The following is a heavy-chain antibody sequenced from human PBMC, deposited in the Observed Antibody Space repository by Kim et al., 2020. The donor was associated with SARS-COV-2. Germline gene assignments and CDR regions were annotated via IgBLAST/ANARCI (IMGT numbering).Heavy chain of an antibody. J-gene: IGHJ4*02. CDR2: ITSSSSYI. Sequence: GGSLRLSCAASGFTFSSYSMNWVRQAPGKGLEWVSSITSSSSYIYYADSVKGRFTISRDNAKNSLYLQMNSLRAEDTAVYYCARVNSMWEPHQERWGQGTLVTVSS. CDR3: ARVNSMWEPHQER. CDR1: GFTFSSYS. V-gene: IGHV3-21*01. D-gene: IGHD1-26*01.